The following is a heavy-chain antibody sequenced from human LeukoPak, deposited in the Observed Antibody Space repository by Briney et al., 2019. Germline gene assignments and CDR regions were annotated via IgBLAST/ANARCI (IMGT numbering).Heavy chain of an antibody. CDR3: ARNDLGAYDY. Sequence: SETLSLTCTVSGGSISSYCWSWIRQPPGKGLEWIGYIYYSGSTNYNPSLKSRVTISVDTSKNQFSLKLSSVTAADTAVYYCARNDLGAYDYWGQGTLVTVSS. CDR2: IYYSGST. CDR1: GGSISSYC. J-gene: IGHJ4*02. D-gene: IGHD3-16*01. V-gene: IGHV4-59*01.